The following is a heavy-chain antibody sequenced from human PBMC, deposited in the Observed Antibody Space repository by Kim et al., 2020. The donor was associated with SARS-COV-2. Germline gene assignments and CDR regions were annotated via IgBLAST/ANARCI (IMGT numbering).Heavy chain of an antibody. CDR3: ARETWGYYGSGSGIYGMDV. Sequence: SETLSLTCTVSGGSISSSSYYWGWIRQPPGKGLEWIGSIYYSGSTYYNPSLKSRVTISVDTSKNQFSLKLSSVTAADTAVYYCARETWGYYGSGSGIYGMDVWGQGTTVTASS. J-gene: IGHJ6*02. CDR2: IYYSGST. CDR1: GGSISSSSYY. V-gene: IGHV4-39*07. D-gene: IGHD3-10*01.